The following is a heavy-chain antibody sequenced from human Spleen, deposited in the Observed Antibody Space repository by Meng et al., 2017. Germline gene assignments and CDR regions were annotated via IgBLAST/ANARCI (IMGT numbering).Heavy chain of an antibody. CDR2: ISYDGSNK. CDR1: GFTFSSYA. V-gene: IGHV3-30*01. D-gene: IGHD3-10*01. J-gene: IGHJ4*02. CDR3: ARDPSLYGSGTLQD. Sequence: RLVESVGGLIPPGGSPGLSCAASGFTFSSYAMHWVRQAPGKGLEWVAVISYDGSNKYYADSVKGRFTISRDNSKNTLYLQMNSLRAEDTAVYYCARDPSLYGSGTLQDWGQGTLVTVSS.